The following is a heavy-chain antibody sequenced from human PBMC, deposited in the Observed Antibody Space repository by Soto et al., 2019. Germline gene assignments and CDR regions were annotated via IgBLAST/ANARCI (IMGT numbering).Heavy chain of an antibody. D-gene: IGHD2-15*01. CDR1: GFTFSSYA. J-gene: IGHJ3*02. V-gene: IGHV3-23*01. CDR3: AKGHSGSSYDGLDI. CDR2: ISGSGSST. Sequence: PGGSLRLSCAASGFTFSSYAMSWVRQGPGKGLEWVSAISGSGSSTYYADSVKGRFTISRGNSKNTLYLQMNSLRGEDTAVYYCAKGHSGSSYDGLDIWGQGTVVTVSS.